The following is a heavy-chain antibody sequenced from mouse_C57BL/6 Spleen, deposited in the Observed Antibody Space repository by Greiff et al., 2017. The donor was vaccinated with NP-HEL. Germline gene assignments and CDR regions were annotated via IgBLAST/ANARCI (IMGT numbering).Heavy chain of an antibody. CDR3: ARSYYYGSSFWYFDV. CDR1: GYTFTSYW. J-gene: IGHJ1*03. V-gene: IGHV1-52*01. D-gene: IGHD1-1*01. Sequence: QVQLQQPGAELVRPGSSVKLSCKASGYTFTSYWMHWVKQRPIQGLEWIGNIDPSDSEPHSNQKFKDKATLTVDKSSSTAYMQLSILTSEDSAVYYCARSYYYGSSFWYFDVWGTGTTVTVSS. CDR2: IDPSDSEP.